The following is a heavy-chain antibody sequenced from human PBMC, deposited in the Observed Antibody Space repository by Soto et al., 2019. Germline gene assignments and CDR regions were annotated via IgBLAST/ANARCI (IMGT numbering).Heavy chain of an antibody. V-gene: IGHV4-30-2*01. CDR3: ARVRYSDNWHGLIDF. Sequence: PSETLSLTCTVSGGSISSGAFSWSWIRQPQGRGLEWIVYIYHSGSTYYIPSLRSRVAISMDRAKNQFSLQLSSVTAEDTAVYFCARVRYSDNWHGLIDFWGLGTLVTVSS. CDR1: GGSISSGAFS. J-gene: IGHJ4*02. D-gene: IGHD4-4*01. CDR2: IYHSGST.